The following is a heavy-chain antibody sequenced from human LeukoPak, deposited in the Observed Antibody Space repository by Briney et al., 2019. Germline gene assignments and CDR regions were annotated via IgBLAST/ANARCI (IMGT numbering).Heavy chain of an antibody. J-gene: IGHJ4*02. Sequence: GASVKVSFKASGYTFTSYGISWVRQAPGQGLEWMGWISAYNGNTDYAQKLQGRVTMTTDTSTSTAYMELRSLRSDDTAVYYCARDLPNIVVVPAAPDYWGQGTLVTVSS. V-gene: IGHV1-18*01. CDR1: GYTFTSYG. CDR3: ARDLPNIVVVPAAPDY. CDR2: ISAYNGNT. D-gene: IGHD2-2*01.